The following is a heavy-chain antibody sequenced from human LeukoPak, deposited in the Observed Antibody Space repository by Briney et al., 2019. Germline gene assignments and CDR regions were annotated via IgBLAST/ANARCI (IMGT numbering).Heavy chain of an antibody. CDR1: GFTFSSYA. J-gene: IGHJ3*02. V-gene: IGHV3-30-3*01. Sequence: HPGGSLRLSCAASGFTFSSYAMHWVRQAPGKGLEWVAVISYDGSNKYYADSVKGRFTISRDNAKSTLYLQMNSLRAEDTAVYYCARERDFWSGYHLNHAFDIWGQGTMVTVSS. CDR2: ISYDGSNK. CDR3: ARERDFWSGYHLNHAFDI. D-gene: IGHD3-3*01.